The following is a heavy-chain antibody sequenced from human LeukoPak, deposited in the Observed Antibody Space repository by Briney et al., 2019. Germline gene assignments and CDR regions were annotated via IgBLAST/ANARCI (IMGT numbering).Heavy chain of an antibody. V-gene: IGHV4-39*01. CDR2: IYYSGST. CDR1: GGSISGSSHY. Sequence: SETLSLTCTVSGGSISGSSHYWGWIRQPPGKGLEWIGSIYYSGSTYYNPSLKSRVTISVDTSKNQFSLKLSSVTAADTAVYYCARPQKGSYRWLHFDYWGQGTLVTVSS. J-gene: IGHJ4*02. CDR3: ARPQKGSYRWLHFDY. D-gene: IGHD5-12*01.